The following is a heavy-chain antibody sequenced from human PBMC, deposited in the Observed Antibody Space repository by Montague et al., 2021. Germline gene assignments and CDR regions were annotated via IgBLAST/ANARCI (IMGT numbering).Heavy chain of an antibody. V-gene: IGHV4-59*01. CDR3: ARALAARWWFDP. Sequence: SETLSLTCTISGGSIRSYYWNWIRQPPGKGLEWIGYNYYSGSTNYNPSLKSRVNISLDTSNYQFSLNLRSVTAADTAVYYCARALAARWWFDPWGQGTLVTVSS. CDR2: NYYSGST. J-gene: IGHJ5*02. CDR1: GGSIRSYY. D-gene: IGHD6-6*01.